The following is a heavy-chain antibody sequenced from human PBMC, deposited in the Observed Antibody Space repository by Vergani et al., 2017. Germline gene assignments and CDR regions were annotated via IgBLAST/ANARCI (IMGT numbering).Heavy chain of an antibody. CDR3: AGGATTAGGARIEIIPTNFFDY. CDR1: GYTFTSYY. J-gene: IGHJ4*02. CDR2: INPSGGST. D-gene: IGHD2-21*01. Sequence: QVQLVQSGAEVMKPGASVKLSCKASGYTFTSYYMHWVRQVPGQGLEWMGIINPSGGSTTYAQKFQGRVAMTRDTSTSTVYMELSSLRSEDTAVHYSAGGATTAGGARIEIIPTNFFDYWGQGILVTVAS. V-gene: IGHV1-46*01.